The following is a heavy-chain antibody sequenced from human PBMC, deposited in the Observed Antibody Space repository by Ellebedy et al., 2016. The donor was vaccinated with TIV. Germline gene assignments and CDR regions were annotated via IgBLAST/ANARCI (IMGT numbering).Heavy chain of an antibody. J-gene: IGHJ4*02. CDR1: GFTFSGYA. D-gene: IGHD1-14*01. CDR3: ARGRSGTYIHHAFDC. V-gene: IGHV3-23*01. CDR2: INNGGRTT. Sequence: GESLKISCVASGFTFSGYAMSWVRQAPGKGLEWVSGINNGGRTTSYADSVKGRFTISRDNSRSTLYLQMNSLRAEDSAVYYCARGRSGTYIHHAFDCWGQGTLVTVSS.